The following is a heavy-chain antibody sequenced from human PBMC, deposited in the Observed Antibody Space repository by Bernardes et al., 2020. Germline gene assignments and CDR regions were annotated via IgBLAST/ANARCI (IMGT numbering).Heavy chain of an antibody. CDR2: INHSGST. CDR1: GGSFRGYY. Sequence: SATLSLTCAVYGGSFRGYYWSWIRQPPGKGLEWIGEINHSGSTNYNPSLKSRVTISVDTSKNQFSLKLSSVTAADTAVYYCARGRVRGELRWQSMDFDYWGQGTLVTVSS. J-gene: IGHJ4*02. V-gene: IGHV4-34*01. D-gene: IGHD3-10*01. CDR3: ARGRVRGELRWQSMDFDY.